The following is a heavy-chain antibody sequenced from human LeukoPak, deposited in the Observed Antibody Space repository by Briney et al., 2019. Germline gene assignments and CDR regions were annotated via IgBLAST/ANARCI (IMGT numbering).Heavy chain of an antibody. J-gene: IGHJ3*02. D-gene: IGHD6-13*01. CDR3: AKSPRIAAAGNGRDAFDI. Sequence: GGSLRLSCAASGFTLSTYSMNWVRQAPGKGPEWLSYISSGSSTIYYADSVKGRFTISRDNAKNSLYLQMNSLRAEDTAVYYCAKSPRIAAAGNGRDAFDIWGQGTMVTVSS. CDR2: ISSGSSTI. CDR1: GFTLSTYS. V-gene: IGHV3-48*04.